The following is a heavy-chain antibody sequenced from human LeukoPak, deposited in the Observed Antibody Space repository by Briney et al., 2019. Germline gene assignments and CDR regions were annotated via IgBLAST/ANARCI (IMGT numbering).Heavy chain of an antibody. CDR1: GFTFSDSA. CDR2: VRNKENNYAT. D-gene: IGHD3-9*01. CDR3: IRRLGYDILTGYYWLDP. J-gene: IGHJ5*02. V-gene: IGHV3-73*01. Sequence: PGGSLRLSCAASGFTFSDSAIHWVRQASGKGLEWVGRVRNKENNYATAYSAPVKGRFTISRDDSKNLAFQQLNSLKIEDTALYYCIRRLGYDILTGYYWLDPWGQGTLVTVSS.